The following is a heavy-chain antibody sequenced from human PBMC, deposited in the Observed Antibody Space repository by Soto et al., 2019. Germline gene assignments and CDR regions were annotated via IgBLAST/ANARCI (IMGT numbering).Heavy chain of an antibody. V-gene: IGHV5-10-1*01. D-gene: IGHD5-12*01. CDR1: GYTFTGHW. CDR2: IDPSDSYT. Sequence: PGESLKISCQGSGYTFTGHWISWVRQVPGKGLEWMGRIDPSDSYTDYSPTVQGHVTMSADKSINTAYLQWSSLQASDTAVYYCTRHTGYDSSLDYWGQGNLVTGSS. J-gene: IGHJ4*02. CDR3: TRHTGYDSSLDY.